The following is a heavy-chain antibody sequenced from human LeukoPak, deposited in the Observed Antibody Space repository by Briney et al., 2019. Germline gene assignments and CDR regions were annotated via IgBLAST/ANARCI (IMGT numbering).Heavy chain of an antibody. CDR3: ASSSSWYLSGYYGMDV. Sequence: ASVKVSCKASGYTFTSYGISWVRQAPGQGLEWTGWISAYNGNTNYAQKLQGRVTMTTDTSTSTAYMELRSLRSDDTAVYYCASSSSWYLSGYYGMDVWGQGTTVTVSS. D-gene: IGHD6-13*01. CDR2: ISAYNGNT. CDR1: GYTFTSYG. J-gene: IGHJ6*02. V-gene: IGHV1-18*01.